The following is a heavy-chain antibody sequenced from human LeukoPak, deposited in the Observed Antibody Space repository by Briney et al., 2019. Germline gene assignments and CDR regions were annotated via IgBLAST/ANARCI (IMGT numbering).Heavy chain of an antibody. CDR1: GYRFSNYW. V-gene: IGHV5-51*01. CDR2: TGFSDT. Sequence: GESLKISFQGSGYRFSNYWIGWVRQMPGKGLEWMGVTGFSDTRYNPSFRGQVTISADKSINTAYLQWSSLKASDTAIYYCARLLGTGTPFDYWGQGTLVTVSS. J-gene: IGHJ4*02. CDR3: ARLLGTGTPFDY. D-gene: IGHD3-16*01.